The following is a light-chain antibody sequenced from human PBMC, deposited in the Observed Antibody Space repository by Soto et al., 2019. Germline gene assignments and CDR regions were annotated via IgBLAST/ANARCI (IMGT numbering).Light chain of an antibody. J-gene: IGKJ1*01. V-gene: IGKV1-5*03. Sequence: DIQMTQSPSTLSASVGDRVTITCRASQSISYWLAWYQQKPGKAPNLLIYKASTLESGVPSRFSGSGSGKEFTLTISSMQPDDFATYYCQQYNIYWTFDQGTKVEIK. CDR3: QQYNIYWT. CDR1: QSISYW. CDR2: KAS.